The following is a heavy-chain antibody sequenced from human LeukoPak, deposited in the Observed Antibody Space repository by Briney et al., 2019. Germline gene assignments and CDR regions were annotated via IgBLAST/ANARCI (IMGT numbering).Heavy chain of an antibody. CDR3: AKADYSTTYFDY. D-gene: IGHD4-11*01. V-gene: IGHV3-23*01. J-gene: IGHJ4*02. CDR2: ISRSGGST. CDR1: GFTFSSYA. Sequence: GGSLRLSCAASGFTFSSYAMSWVRQAPGKGLEWVSAISRSGGSTYYADSVKGRFTISRDNSKNTLYLQMNSLRAEDTAVYYCAKADYSTTYFDYGGQGTLVTVSS.